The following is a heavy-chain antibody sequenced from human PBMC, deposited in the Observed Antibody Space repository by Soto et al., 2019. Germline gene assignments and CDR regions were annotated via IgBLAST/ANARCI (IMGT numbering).Heavy chain of an antibody. CDR1: GFSLYTGGVG. J-gene: IGHJ6*02. CDR2: IYWNDDR. D-gene: IGHD3-10*01. CDR3: ARSRHLYYGSGTVNSAMDV. Sequence: SGPTLVSPTQTLTLTCTFSGFSLYTGGVGVGWIRQPPGKALEWLALIYWNDDRRYSPSLSSRLTITKAASRNKVVLTMTNVDPVDTATYYCARSRHLYYGSGTVNSAMDVWGQGTTDTCSS. V-gene: IGHV2-5*01.